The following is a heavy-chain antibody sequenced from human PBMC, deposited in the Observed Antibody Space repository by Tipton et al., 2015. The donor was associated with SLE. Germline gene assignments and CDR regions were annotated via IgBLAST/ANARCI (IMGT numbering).Heavy chain of an antibody. CDR3: ARVVDTAMVLDY. V-gene: IGHV4-34*01. D-gene: IGHD5-18*01. Sequence: LRLSCAVYGGSFSGYYWTWIRQPPGKGLEWIGEINHSGSTNYNPSLKSRVTISVDTSKNQFSLKLSSVTAADTAVYYCARVVDTAMVLDYWGQGTLVTV. J-gene: IGHJ4*02. CDR2: INHSGST. CDR1: GGSFSGYY.